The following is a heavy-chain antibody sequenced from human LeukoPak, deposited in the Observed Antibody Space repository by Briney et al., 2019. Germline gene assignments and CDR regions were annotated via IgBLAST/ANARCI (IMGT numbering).Heavy chain of an antibody. CDR3: ARVGDGAAKD. Sequence: GGSLRLSCAASTFTFSSYNMNWVRQAPGKGLEWVSSISSSGSYIYYRDSVKGRFTISRDNAENSLYLEMNSLRVEDTAVYYCARVGDGAAKDWGQGTLVTVSS. J-gene: IGHJ4*02. CDR1: TFTFSSYN. CDR2: ISSSGSYI. V-gene: IGHV3-21*04. D-gene: IGHD2-15*01.